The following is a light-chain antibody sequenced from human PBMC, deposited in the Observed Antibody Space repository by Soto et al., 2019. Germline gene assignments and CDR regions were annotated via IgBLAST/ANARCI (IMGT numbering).Light chain of an antibody. CDR1: QSVSSN. Sequence: EIVMTQSPATLSVSPGERATLSCRASQSVSSNLAWYQQKAGQAPRLLIYGASTRATGIPARFSGSGSGTEFTLTISSLHSEDFAVYYCHQYNNWRTFGQGTKVEIK. V-gene: IGKV3D-15*01. J-gene: IGKJ1*01. CDR2: GAS. CDR3: HQYNNWRT.